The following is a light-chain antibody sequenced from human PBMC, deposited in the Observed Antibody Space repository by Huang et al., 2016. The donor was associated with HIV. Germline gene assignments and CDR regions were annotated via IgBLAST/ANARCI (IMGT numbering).Light chain of an antibody. Sequence: DIVMTQTPLSLSVTPGQPASISCTSSQSLLHSDGKTCLNWYLQKPGQPAQLLIYEVSKRVSGVSDRFSSSGSGTYYTLKIIRVEAGDVGVYYCMQGTDLPLITFGQGTRLEIK. J-gene: IGKJ5*01. CDR3: MQGTDLPLIT. CDR1: QSLLHSDGKTC. V-gene: IGKV2-29*03. CDR2: EVS.